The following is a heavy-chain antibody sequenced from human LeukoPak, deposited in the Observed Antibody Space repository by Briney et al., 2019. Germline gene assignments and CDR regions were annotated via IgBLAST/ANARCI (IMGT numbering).Heavy chain of an antibody. D-gene: IGHD1-26*01. CDR1: GFTFSSNG. J-gene: IGHJ4*02. CDR3: AKARYSGSPALDF. Sequence: GGSLRLSCAAYGFTFSSNGMHWVRQTPGKGLDWVAFTRYDESKTFYGDSVRGRFTISRDNSKNTLYLQMNSLTTDDSAVYYCAKARYSGSPALDFWGQGTLVTVSS. CDR2: TRYDESKT. V-gene: IGHV3-30*02.